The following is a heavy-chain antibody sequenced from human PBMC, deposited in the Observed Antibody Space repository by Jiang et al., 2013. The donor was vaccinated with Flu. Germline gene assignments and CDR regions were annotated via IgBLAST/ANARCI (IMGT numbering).Heavy chain of an antibody. CDR3: ARRPIAVAGIGATNWFDP. CDR1: GGSISSSSYY. V-gene: IGHV4-39*01. J-gene: IGHJ5*02. D-gene: IGHD6-19*01. Sequence: LLKPSETLSLTCTVSGGSISSSSYYWGWIRQPPGKGLEWIGSIYYSGSTYYNPSLKSRVTISVDTSKNQFSLKLSSVTAADTAVYYCARRPIAVAGIGATNWFDPVGPGNPGHRLL. CDR2: IYYSGST.